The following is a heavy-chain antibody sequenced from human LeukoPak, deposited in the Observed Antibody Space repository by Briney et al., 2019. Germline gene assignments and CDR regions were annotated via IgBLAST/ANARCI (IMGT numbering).Heavy chain of an antibody. CDR3: ARDKGPRKSSQVEYCQY. D-gene: IGHD2-2*01. CDR1: GFTFSSYG. V-gene: IGHV3-33*01. CDR2: IWYDGSCK. J-gene: IGHJ1*01. Sequence: GGSLRLSCAASGFTFSSYGMHWVRQAPGKGLEWVAIIWYDGSCKYNKDSVKVQVPISRDKSKNTLYLQMNSLRAKDTAVYYCARDKGPRKSSQVEYCQYGGQGTLVTVSS.